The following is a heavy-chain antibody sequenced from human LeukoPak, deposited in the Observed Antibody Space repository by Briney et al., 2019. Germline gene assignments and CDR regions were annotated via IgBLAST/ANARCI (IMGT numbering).Heavy chain of an antibody. J-gene: IGHJ4*02. CDR1: GFSFSSYA. CDR2: IRSQIYGGTP. V-gene: IGHV3-49*04. Sequence: GGSLRLSCAASGFSFSSYAMNWVRQAPGKGLEWVGFIRSQIYGGTPEYAASVKGRFTILRDDSEGVAYLEMNSLKTEDTAVYYCTRDQTPYYWGQGILVTVSS. CDR3: TRDQTPYY.